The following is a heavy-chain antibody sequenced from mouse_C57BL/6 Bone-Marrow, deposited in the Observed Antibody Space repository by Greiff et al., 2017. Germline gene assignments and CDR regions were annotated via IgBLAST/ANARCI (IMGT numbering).Heavy chain of an antibody. CDR3: ARAYYSNLED. D-gene: IGHD2-5*01. CDR2: IDPSDSET. V-gene: IGHV1-52*01. CDR1: GYTFTSYW. Sequence: QVQLQQPGAELVRPGSSVKLSCKASGYTFTSYWLHWVKQRPIQGLEWIGNIDPSDSETHYNQKFKDKATLTVDKSSSTAYMQLSSLTSEDSAVYYCARAYYSNLEDWGQGTTLTVSA. J-gene: IGHJ2*01.